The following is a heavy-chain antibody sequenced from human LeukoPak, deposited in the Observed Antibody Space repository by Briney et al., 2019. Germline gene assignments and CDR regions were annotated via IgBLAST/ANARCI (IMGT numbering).Heavy chain of an antibody. CDR2: IYHSGST. J-gene: IGHJ4*02. V-gene: IGHV4-4*02. CDR3: AKAGTSRRHLDY. D-gene: IGHD6-19*01. CDR1: GGSISSSNW. Sequence: SETLSLTCAVSGGSISSSNWWSWVRQPPGKGLEWIGEIYHSGSTNYNPFLKSRVTISVGKSKNQFSLKLSSVTAADTAVYYCAKAGTSRRHLDYWGQGTLVTVSS.